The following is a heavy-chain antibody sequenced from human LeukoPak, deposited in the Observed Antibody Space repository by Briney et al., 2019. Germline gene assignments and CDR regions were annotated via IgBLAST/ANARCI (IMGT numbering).Heavy chain of an antibody. J-gene: IGHJ3*02. CDR3: ARRALYDSRGIAGFDI. V-gene: IGHV1-69*13. CDR2: IIPIFSTA. Sequence: SVKVSCKASGYTFTSYGISWVRQAPGQGLEWMGGIIPIFSTANYAQKFQGRVTITADESTSTAYMELSSLRSDDTAVYYCARRALYDSRGIAGFDIWGQGTMVTVSS. D-gene: IGHD3-22*01. CDR1: GYTFTSYG.